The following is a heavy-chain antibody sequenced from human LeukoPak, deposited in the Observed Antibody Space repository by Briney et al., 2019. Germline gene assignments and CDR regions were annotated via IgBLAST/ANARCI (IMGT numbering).Heavy chain of an antibody. D-gene: IGHD3-22*01. CDR2: INSDGSGT. V-gene: IGHV3-74*01. CDR3: ACDRDYYDSSGYYNY. Sequence: GRSLRLSCAASGFTFSSYWMHWVRHAPGKGLVWVSRINSDGSGTIYADSVQGRFTISRDNAKNTLYLQMNSLRAEDTAVYYCACDRDYYDSSGYYNYWGQGTLVTVSS. J-gene: IGHJ4*02. CDR1: GFTFSSYW.